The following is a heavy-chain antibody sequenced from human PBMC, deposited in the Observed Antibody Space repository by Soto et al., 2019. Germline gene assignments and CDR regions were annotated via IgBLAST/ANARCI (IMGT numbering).Heavy chain of an antibody. V-gene: IGHV4-59*01. CDR2: IYYSGST. CDR3: ASNYYDSSGYLPLGAFDF. CDR1: GGSISSYY. Sequence: QVQLQESGPGLVKPSETLSLTCTVSGGSISSYYWSWIRQPPGKGLAWIGYIYYSGSTNYNPSLKSRVTIAVDTSNTQFSLKLSSVTAADTAVYYCASNYYDSSGYLPLGAFDFWCQWTMVTVSS. D-gene: IGHD3-22*01. J-gene: IGHJ3*01.